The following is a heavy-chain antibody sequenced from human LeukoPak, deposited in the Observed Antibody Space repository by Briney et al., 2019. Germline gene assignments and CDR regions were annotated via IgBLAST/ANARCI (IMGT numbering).Heavy chain of an antibody. CDR3: AKMMWQRLYDYCMDV. J-gene: IGHJ6*03. V-gene: IGHV3-23*01. CDR2: MSGSGDGT. CDR1: GFAFSNFA. Sequence: PPGGSLRLSCAASGFAFSNFAMSWVRQAPGKGLEWVSAMSGSGDGTYYADSVKGRFTISRDNSKNTLYLQMNSLRAEDTAVYYCAKMMWQRLYDYCMDVWGKGTTVTVSS. D-gene: IGHD2-21*01.